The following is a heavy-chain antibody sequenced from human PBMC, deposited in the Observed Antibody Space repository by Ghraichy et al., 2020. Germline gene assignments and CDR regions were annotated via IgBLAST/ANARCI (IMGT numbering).Heavy chain of an antibody. CDR3: ARDFYGDTAYDI. CDR2: IKQDGSDK. V-gene: IGHV3-7*01. Sequence: GGSLRLSCAASGFTFSSYWMTWVRQAPGKGLEWVANIKQDGSDKYYVDSVKGRFTIPRDNAKNSLYLQMNSLRAEDTAVYYCARDFYGDTAYDIWGQGTMVTVSS. J-gene: IGHJ3*02. CDR1: GFTFSSYW. D-gene: IGHD4-17*01.